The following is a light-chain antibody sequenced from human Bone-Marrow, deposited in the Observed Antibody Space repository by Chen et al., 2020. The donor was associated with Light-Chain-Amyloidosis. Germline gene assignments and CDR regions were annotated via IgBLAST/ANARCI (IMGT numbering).Light chain of an antibody. J-gene: IGKJ4*01. Sequence: EIVLTQSPGPLSLSPGEGANLSCRASQTISSNYLTWYQQKFGQAPRLLIYGSSSRATGIPDRFTGSGSGTDFTLTINRLEPEDFAMYYCQQYGTSPLTFGGGTKVGIK. V-gene: IGKV3-20*01. CDR3: QQYGTSPLT. CDR1: QTISSNY. CDR2: GSS.